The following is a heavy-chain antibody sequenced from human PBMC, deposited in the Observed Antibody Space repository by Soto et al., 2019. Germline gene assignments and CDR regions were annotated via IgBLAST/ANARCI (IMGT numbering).Heavy chain of an antibody. J-gene: IGHJ6*03. V-gene: IGHV3-74*01. CDR2: INSDGSST. D-gene: IGHD2-15*01. CDR3: ARGVQGLVVAATGWVLYYYYYMDV. Sequence: EVQLVESGGGLVQPGGSLRLSCAASGFTFSSYWMHWVRQAPGKGLVWVSRINSDGSSTSYADSVKGRFTISRDNAKNTLYLQMNSLRAEDTAVYYCARGVQGLVVAATGWVLYYYYYMDVWGKGTTVTVSS. CDR1: GFTFSSYW.